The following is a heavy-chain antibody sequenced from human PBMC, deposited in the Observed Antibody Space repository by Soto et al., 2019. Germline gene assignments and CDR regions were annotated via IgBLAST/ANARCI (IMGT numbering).Heavy chain of an antibody. V-gene: IGHV1-46*01. CDR2: INPSGGST. Sequence: QVQLVQSGAEVKKPGASVKVSCKASGYTFTSYYMHWVRQAPGQGLEWMGIINPSGGSTSYAQKFQGRVTMTRDTSTSTVYMELSSLRSEDTAVYYCARGRQDSSSWYGWFDPWGQGTLVTVSS. J-gene: IGHJ5*02. CDR3: ARGRQDSSSWYGWFDP. CDR1: GYTFTSYY. D-gene: IGHD6-13*01.